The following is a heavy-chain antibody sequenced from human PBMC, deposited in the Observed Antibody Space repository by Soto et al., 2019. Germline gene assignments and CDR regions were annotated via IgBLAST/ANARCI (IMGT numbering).Heavy chain of an antibody. CDR2: IRPTGDLA. Sequence: QAQLLQSGAEVKEPGASVKLSCKASGDTFTDYYIHWVRHAPGQGPEWMGVIRPTGDLANYAHKFQGRVTVTRDTSTSTVYMELRSLRSEDTAVHYCARDRPTTWFRTGMDVWGQGTTVTVSS. V-gene: IGHV1-46*01. D-gene: IGHD3-9*01. J-gene: IGHJ6*02. CDR1: GDTFTDYY. CDR3: ARDRPTTWFRTGMDV.